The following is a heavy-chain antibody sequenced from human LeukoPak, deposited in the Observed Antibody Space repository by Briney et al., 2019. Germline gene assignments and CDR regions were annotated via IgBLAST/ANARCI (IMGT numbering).Heavy chain of an antibody. J-gene: IGHJ4*02. CDR2: IIGSGGST. Sequence: GGSLRLSCSVSGFTFSSYDMSWVRQAPGKGLEWVSAIIGSGGSTYYADSVKGRFTISRDNSKNTLYLQMNSLRAEDTAVYYCARWGRTYDILTGYSYWGQGTLVTVSS. CDR3: ARWGRTYDILTGYSY. CDR1: GFTFSSYD. D-gene: IGHD3-9*01. V-gene: IGHV3-23*01.